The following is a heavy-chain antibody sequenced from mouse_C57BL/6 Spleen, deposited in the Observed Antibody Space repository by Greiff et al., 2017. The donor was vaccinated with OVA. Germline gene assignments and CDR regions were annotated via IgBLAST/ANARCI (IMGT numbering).Heavy chain of an antibody. CDR1: GFTFSSYA. V-gene: IGHV5-9-1*02. CDR2: ISSGGDYI. J-gene: IGHJ4*01. CDR3: TREGYYSNPTYPMDY. Sequence: EVQGVESGEGLVKPGGSLKLSCAASGFTFSSYAMSWVRQTPEKRLEWVAYISSGGDYIYYADTVKGRFTISRDNARNTLYLQMSSLKSEDTAMYYCTREGYYSNPTYPMDYWGQGTSVTVSS. D-gene: IGHD2-5*01.